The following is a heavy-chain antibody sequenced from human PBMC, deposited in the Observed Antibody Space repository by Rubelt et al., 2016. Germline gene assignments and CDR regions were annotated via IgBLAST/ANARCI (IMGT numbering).Heavy chain of an antibody. CDR2: IYYSGST. Sequence: QLQLQESGPGLVKPSETLSLTCTVSGGSISSSSYYWGWIRQHPGKGLEWIGYIYYSGSTYYNPATRLRVTISVDTSTNQFSLKLSSVNAADTAVYYCARVPPIDTANHDDCDIWGQGTMVTVSS. V-gene: IGHV4-31*03. D-gene: IGHD5-18*01. J-gene: IGHJ3*02. CDR1: GGSISSSSYY. CDR3: ARVPPIDTANHDDCDI.